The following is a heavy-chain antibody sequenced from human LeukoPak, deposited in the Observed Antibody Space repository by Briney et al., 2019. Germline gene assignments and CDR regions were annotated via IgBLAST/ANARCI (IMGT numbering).Heavy chain of an antibody. V-gene: IGHV1-24*01. CDR2: FDPEDAET. D-gene: IGHD2-15*01. Sequence: GASVKVSCKVSGYTLTELSMHWVRQAPGKGLEWMGGFDPEDAETIYAQKFQGRVTMTRDTSISTAYMELSRLRSDDTAVYYCARLGYSNPHFDIWGQGTMVTVSS. J-gene: IGHJ3*02. CDR1: GYTLTELS. CDR3: ARLGYSNPHFDI.